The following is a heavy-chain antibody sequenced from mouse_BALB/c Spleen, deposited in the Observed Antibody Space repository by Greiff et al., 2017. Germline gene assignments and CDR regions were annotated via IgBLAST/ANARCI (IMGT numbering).Heavy chain of an antibody. CDR2: IDPSDSET. CDR3: ARTGGNYVYYAMDY. V-gene: IGHV1S126*01. J-gene: IGHJ4*01. CDR1: GYSFTSYW. Sequence: LQQSGPQLVRPGASVKISCKASGYSFTSYWMHWVKQRPGQGLEWIGMIDPSDSETRLNQKFKDKATLTVDKSSSTAYMQLSSPTSEDSAVYYCARTGGNYVYYAMDYWGQGTSVTVSS. D-gene: IGHD2-1*01.